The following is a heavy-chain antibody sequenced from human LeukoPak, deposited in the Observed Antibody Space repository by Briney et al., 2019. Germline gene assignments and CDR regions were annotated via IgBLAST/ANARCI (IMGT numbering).Heavy chain of an antibody. D-gene: IGHD5-18*01. Sequence: GGSLRLSCAASGFTFSTHNLNWVRQVPGKGLEWVSYISSSSSTIYYADSVKGRFTISRDNAKNSLYLQMSSLRAEDTAVYYCARSGYSYGYVGYWGQGTLVTVSS. V-gene: IGHV3-48*04. J-gene: IGHJ4*02. CDR2: ISSSSSTI. CDR3: ARSGYSYGYVGY. CDR1: GFTFSTHN.